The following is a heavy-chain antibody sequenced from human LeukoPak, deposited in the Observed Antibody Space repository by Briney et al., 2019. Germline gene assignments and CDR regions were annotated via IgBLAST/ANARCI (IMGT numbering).Heavy chain of an antibody. CDR3: ARVRAGALWFYDY. Sequence: SETLSLTCTVSGGSINSYYWSWIRQPPGKGLECIGYMYNSGLTNYNPSLKSRVAISVDTSKNQFSLRLSSVTAADTAVYYCARVRAGALWFYDYWGQGTLVTVSS. D-gene: IGHD3-10*01. J-gene: IGHJ4*02. CDR2: MYNSGLT. CDR1: GGSINSYY. V-gene: IGHV4-59*12.